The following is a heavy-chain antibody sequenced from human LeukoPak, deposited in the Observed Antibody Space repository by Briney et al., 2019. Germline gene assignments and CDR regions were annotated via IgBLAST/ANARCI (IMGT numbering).Heavy chain of an antibody. CDR1: GGSFSGYY. D-gene: IGHD3-3*01. J-gene: IGHJ6*03. V-gene: IGHV4-34*01. Sequence: SETLSLTCAVYGGSFSGYYWSWIRQPPGKGLEWIGEINHSGSTNYNPSLKSRVTISVDTSKNQFSLKLSSVTAADTAVYYCASLDYHFWSGLDYMDVWGKGTTVTVSS. CDR2: INHSGST. CDR3: ASLDYHFWSGLDYMDV.